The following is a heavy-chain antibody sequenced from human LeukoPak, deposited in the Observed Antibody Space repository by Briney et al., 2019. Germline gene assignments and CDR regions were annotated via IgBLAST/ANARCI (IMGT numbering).Heavy chain of an antibody. J-gene: IGHJ6*03. V-gene: IGHV3-23*01. CDR3: AKTGSVPYYYYYMAV. CDR2: ISGSGGST. D-gene: IGHD2-15*01. CDR1: GFTFSGYA. Sequence: GGSLRLSCAASGFTFSGYAMSWVRQAPGKGLEWVSAISGSGGSTYYADSVKGRFTISRDNSKNTLYLQMNSLRAEDTAVYYCAKTGSVPYYYYYMAVWGQGTLVTVSS.